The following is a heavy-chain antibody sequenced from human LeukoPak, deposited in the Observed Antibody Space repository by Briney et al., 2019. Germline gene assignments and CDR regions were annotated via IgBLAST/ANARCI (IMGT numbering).Heavy chain of an antibody. CDR3: ARSWDARLNFDY. D-gene: IGHD1-26*01. Sequence: PGGSLRLSCAASGFTVNRNYMNWVRQAAGKGLEWVSVIYSDGSTYYADSVKGRFTTSRDNSKNTVYLQMNSLRIEDTAVYYCARSWDARLNFDYWGQGTLVTVSS. V-gene: IGHV3-66*02. CDR2: IYSDGST. CDR1: GFTVNRNY. J-gene: IGHJ4*02.